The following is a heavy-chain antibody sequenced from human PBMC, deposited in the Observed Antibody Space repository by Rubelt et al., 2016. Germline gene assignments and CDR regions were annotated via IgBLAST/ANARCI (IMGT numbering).Heavy chain of an antibody. CDR3: ARAGVTTADAFEI. Sequence: GGVVQPGRSLRLSCAASGFTFSSYGMHWVRQAPGKGLEWVAVIWYDGSNKYYADSVKSRFTISRDNSKNTLYLQMNSLRAEDTAVYYCARAGVTTADAFEIWGQGTMVTVSS. V-gene: IGHV3-33*01. J-gene: IGHJ3*02. CDR1: GFTFSSYG. CDR2: IWYDGSNK. D-gene: IGHD4-11*01.